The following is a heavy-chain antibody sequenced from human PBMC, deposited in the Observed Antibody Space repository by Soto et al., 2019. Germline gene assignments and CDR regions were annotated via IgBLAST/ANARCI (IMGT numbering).Heavy chain of an antibody. D-gene: IGHD2-15*01. J-gene: IGHJ4*02. Sequence: QLQLQESGPGLVKPSETLSLTCAVSGGSTSSSNFYWGWFRQTPGKGLEWIGSIRYGGDASYTPSLKSRVTVSIDTSKNQFSLSLRSVTAADTAIYYCAKDASCYSCGAWGQGAPVTVSP. V-gene: IGHV4-39*01. CDR2: IRYGGDA. CDR3: AKDASCYSCGA. CDR1: GGSTSSSNFY.